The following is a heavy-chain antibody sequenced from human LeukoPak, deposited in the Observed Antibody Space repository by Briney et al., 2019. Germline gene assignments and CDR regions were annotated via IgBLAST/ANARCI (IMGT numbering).Heavy chain of an antibody. D-gene: IGHD2-2*01. CDR1: GGSFSGYY. CDR2: INHSGST. J-gene: IGHJ5*02. V-gene: IGHV4-34*01. CDR3: ARGNIVVVPAAIGRHWFDP. Sequence: SETLSLTCAVYGGSFSGYYWSWIRQPPGKGLEWIGEINHSGSTNYNPSLKSRVTISVDTSKNQFSLKLSSVTAADTAVYYCARGNIVVVPAAIGRHWFDPWGQGTLVTVSS.